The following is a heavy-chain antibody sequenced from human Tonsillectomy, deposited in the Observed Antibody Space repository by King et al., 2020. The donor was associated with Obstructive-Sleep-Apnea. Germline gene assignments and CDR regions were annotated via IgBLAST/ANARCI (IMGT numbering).Heavy chain of an antibody. J-gene: IGHJ3*02. CDR3: ARGDGYNHDAFDI. CDR2: IWDAGSNK. V-gene: IGHV3-33*01. CDR1: GCTFSSYG. Sequence: VQLVESGGGVVQPGRSLRLSCAASGCTFSSYGMHWVRQAPGKGREWVAVIWDAGSNKYYGESVKGRFTISRDNSKNTLYLQMNSLRAEDTAVYYCARGDGYNHDAFDIWGLGKMVTVSS. D-gene: IGHD5-24*01.